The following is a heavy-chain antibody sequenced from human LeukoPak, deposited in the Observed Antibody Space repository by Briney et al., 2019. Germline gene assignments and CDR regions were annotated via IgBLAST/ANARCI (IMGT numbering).Heavy chain of an antibody. D-gene: IGHD5-18*01. J-gene: IGHJ4*02. V-gene: IGHV1-46*02. CDR3: ARDGYSYGRVPDY. CDR2: INPSGGST. Sequence: GASVKVSCQASGYTFNSYYMHWVRQAPAPGLEWMGIINPSGGSTSYAQKFQGRVTMTRDTSTSTVYMELSSLRSEDTAVYYCARDGYSYGRVPDYWGQGTLVTVSS. CDR1: GYTFNSYY.